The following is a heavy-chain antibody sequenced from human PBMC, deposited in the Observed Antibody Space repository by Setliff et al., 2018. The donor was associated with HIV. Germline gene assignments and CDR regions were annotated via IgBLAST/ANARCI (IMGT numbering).Heavy chain of an antibody. CDR2: INTETGTP. CDR1: GYTFTTFG. Sequence: ASVKVSCKASGYTFTTFGLSWVRQAPGQGLEWMGWINTETGTPMYAQGFTGRFVFSLDTSISTAYLQIDSLNAEDTSVYYCARYGSDWFFDLWGRGTLVTVSS. CDR3: ARYGSDWFFDL. D-gene: IGHD4-17*01. J-gene: IGHJ2*01. V-gene: IGHV7-4-1*01.